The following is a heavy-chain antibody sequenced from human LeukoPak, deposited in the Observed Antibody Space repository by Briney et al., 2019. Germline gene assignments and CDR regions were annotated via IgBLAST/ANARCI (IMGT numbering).Heavy chain of an antibody. Sequence: PSETLSLTCTVSGGSISSYYWSWIRQPPGKGLEWIGYIYYSGSTNYNPSLKSRVTISVDTSKNQFSLKLSSVTAADTAVYYCARGGSERKRWFDPWGQGTLVTVSS. J-gene: IGHJ5*02. CDR1: GGSISSYY. D-gene: IGHD5-24*01. V-gene: IGHV4-59*01. CDR3: ARGGSERKRWFDP. CDR2: IYYSGST.